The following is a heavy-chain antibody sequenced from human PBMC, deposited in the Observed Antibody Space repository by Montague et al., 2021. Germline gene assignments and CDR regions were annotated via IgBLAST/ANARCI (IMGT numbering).Heavy chain of an antibody. CDR2: SCFMPKRNS. J-gene: IGHJ4*02. Sequence: CAISGDSDAGMGLRRSSDRHTSARRPAWLRMSCFMPKRNSDYAPSVRGRLTVNPDASKNEFSLELNYVTPEDTAVYYCVRYSGWFYFDFWGQGTLVTVSS. D-gene: IGHD6-19*01. CDR3: VRYSGWFYFDF. V-gene: IGHV6-1*01. CDR1: GDSDAGMGLR.